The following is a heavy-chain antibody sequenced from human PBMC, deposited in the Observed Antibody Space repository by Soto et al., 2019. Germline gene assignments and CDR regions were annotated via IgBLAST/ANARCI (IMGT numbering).Heavy chain of an antibody. CDR1: GGSISSGGYY. V-gene: IGHV4-31*03. CDR3: SRVSGYSYGSDY. D-gene: IGHD5-18*01. Sequence: SETLSLTCTVSGGSISSGGYYWSLIRQHPGKGLEWIGYIYYSGSTYYNPSLKSRVTISVDTSKNQFSLKLSSVTAADTAVYYCSRVSGYSYGSDYWGQGNLVTGSS. J-gene: IGHJ4*02. CDR2: IYYSGST.